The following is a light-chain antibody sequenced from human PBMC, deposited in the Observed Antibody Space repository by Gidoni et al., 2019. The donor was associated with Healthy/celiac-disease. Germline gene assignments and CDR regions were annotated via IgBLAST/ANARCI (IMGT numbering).Light chain of an antibody. CDR1: QSVSSY. CDR3: QQRSNWQVT. J-gene: IGKJ5*01. CDR2: DAS. V-gene: IGKV3-11*01. Sequence: EIVLTQAPATLSWSPGERATLSCRARQSVSSYLAWYQQKPGQAPRLLIYDASNRATGIPARFSGSGSGTDFTLTISSLEPEDFAVYYCQQRSNWQVTFGQGTRLEIK.